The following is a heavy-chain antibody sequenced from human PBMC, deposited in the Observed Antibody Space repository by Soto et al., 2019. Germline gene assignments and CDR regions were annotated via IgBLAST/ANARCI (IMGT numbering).Heavy chain of an antibody. D-gene: IGHD2-15*01. CDR2: IYSGGST. Sequence: GGSLRLSCAASGFTVSSNYMSWVRQAPGKGLEWVSVIYSGGSTYYADSVKGRFTISRDNSKNTLYLQMNSLRAEDTAVYYCARSREWWLPTCFDPWGQGTLGTVAA. J-gene: IGHJ5*02. CDR3: ARSREWWLPTCFDP. CDR1: GFTVSSNY. V-gene: IGHV3-53*01.